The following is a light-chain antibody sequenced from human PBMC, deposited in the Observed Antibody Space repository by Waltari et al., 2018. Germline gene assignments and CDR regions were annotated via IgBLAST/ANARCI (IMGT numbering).Light chain of an antibody. CDR3: QTGGHGTWV. Sequence: QLVLTQSPSASASLGASVKLTCTLSSGHSSNVIAWLQQQPGKGPRYLMKVNTDGSHSQGDAIPDRFSGSSSGAERYLTISSLQSEDEADYYCQTGGHGTWVFGGGTKLTVL. V-gene: IGLV4-69*01. CDR1: SGHSSNV. J-gene: IGLJ3*02. CDR2: VNTDGSH.